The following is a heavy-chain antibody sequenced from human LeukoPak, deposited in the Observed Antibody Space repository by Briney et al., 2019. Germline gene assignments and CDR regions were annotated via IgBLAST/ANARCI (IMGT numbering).Heavy chain of an antibody. D-gene: IGHD3-22*01. J-gene: IGHJ4*02. CDR2: IYYSGST. Sequence: SETLSLTCTVSGGSISSGDYFWSWIRQHPGKGLEWIGYIYYSGSTYYNPSLKSRVAISVDTSKNQFSLTVSSVTAADTAVYYCAREHDSSGYWGQGTLVTVSS. CDR3: AREHDSSGY. CDR1: GGSISSGDYF. V-gene: IGHV4-30-4*01.